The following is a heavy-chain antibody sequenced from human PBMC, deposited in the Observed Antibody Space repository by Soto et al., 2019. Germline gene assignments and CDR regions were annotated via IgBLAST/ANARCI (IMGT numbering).Heavy chain of an antibody. CDR3: ARTGGRDGYNL. D-gene: IGHD5-12*01. CDR1: GFTFSSYG. J-gene: IGHJ4*02. CDR2: IWYDGSNK. V-gene: IGHV3-33*01. Sequence: QVQLVESGGGVVQPGRSLRLSCAASGFTFSSYGMHWVRQAPGKGLEWVAVIWYDGSNKYYADSVKGRFTISRDNSKNTLYLQMHSLRAEDTAVYYCARTGGRDGYNLWGQGTLVTVSS.